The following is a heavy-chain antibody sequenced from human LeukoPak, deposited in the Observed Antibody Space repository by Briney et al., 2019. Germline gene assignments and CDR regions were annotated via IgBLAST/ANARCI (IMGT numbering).Heavy chain of an antibody. CDR1: GGSISSGEYY. D-gene: IGHD3-10*01. V-gene: IGHV4-30-4*01. CDR3: GSGTKDYYGSGSYSGYNWFDP. CDR2: IYYSGST. J-gene: IGHJ5*02. Sequence: SETLSLTCTVSGGSISSGEYYWSWIRQSPGKGLEWIGYIYYSGSTNYNPSLKSRVTMSVDTSKNQFSLKLSSVTAADTAVYYFGSGTKDYYGSGSYSGYNWFDPWGQGTLVTVSS.